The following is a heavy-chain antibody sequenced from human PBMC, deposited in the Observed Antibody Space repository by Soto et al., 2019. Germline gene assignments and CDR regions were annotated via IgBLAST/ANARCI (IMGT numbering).Heavy chain of an antibody. CDR2: IIPMFGIT. CDR1: GGTFNRYS. Sequence: QVHLVQAGAEVKKPGSSVKVSCRASGGTFNRYSISWVRQAPGQGLEWMGRIIPMFGITNYAQKFQGRVMITADNSANTAYMEVSGLRSDDTAMYYCATFYEGDCTTTTCYGDFDYWGQGTLVTVSS. D-gene: IGHD2-2*01. CDR3: ATFYEGDCTTTTCYGDFDY. V-gene: IGHV1-69*02. J-gene: IGHJ4*02.